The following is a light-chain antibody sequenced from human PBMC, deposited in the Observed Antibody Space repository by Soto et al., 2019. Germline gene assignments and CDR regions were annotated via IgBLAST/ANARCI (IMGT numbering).Light chain of an antibody. Sequence: QSALTQPASVSGSPGQSITISCTGTSSDVGNYKYVSWYQQHPRKAPKLMIYEVSNRPSGVSTRFSGSKSGNTASLTISCLPAEDDAAYYCFSYSSSGTYVFGTGTKLTVL. CDR2: EVS. CDR3: FSYSSSGTYV. CDR1: SSDVGNYKY. J-gene: IGLJ1*01. V-gene: IGLV2-14*01.